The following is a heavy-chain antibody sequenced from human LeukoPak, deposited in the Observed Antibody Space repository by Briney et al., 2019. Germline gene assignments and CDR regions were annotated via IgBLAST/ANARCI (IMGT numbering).Heavy chain of an antibody. CDR2: IYPGDSDT. CDR1: GYSFTTYW. Sequence: GESLKISCRGSGYSFTTYWIGWVRQMPGKGLEWMGIIYPGDSDTRYTSSFQDQVTMSADKSINTAYLQWSSLKASDTAMYYCARRQGCSSTSCPPDYWGQGTLVTVSP. D-gene: IGHD2-2*01. CDR3: ARRQGCSSTSCPPDY. J-gene: IGHJ4*02. V-gene: IGHV5-51*01.